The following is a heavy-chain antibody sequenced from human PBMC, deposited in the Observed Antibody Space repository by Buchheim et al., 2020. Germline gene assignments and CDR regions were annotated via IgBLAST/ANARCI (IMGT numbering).Heavy chain of an antibody. CDR3: ARDHVVGATSHYYGIDV. CDR1: GGTFSSYA. CDR2: IIPILGIA. D-gene: IGHD1-26*01. J-gene: IGHJ6*02. Sequence: QVQLVQSGAAVKKPGSSVKVSCKASGGTFSSYAISWVRQAPGQGLEWMGRIIPILGIANYAQKFQGRVTITAAKSTSTAYMELSNLRSVDTDVYYCARDHVVGATSHYYGIDVWGQGTTVTVSS. V-gene: IGHV1-69*04.